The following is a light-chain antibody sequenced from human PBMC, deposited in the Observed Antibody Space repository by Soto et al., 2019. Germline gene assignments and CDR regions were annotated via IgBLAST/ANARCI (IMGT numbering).Light chain of an antibody. CDR1: SSDVGGHNY. V-gene: IGLV2-14*03. Sequence: QSVLTQPASVSGSPGQSITISCTGTSSDVGGHNYVSWYQQHPGKAPKLMIFDVSNRPSGVSNRFSGSKSGNTASLTISGLQAEDEADYYRSSYRTSSTLVFGGGTKLTVL. CDR3: SSYRTSSTLV. CDR2: DVS. J-gene: IGLJ2*01.